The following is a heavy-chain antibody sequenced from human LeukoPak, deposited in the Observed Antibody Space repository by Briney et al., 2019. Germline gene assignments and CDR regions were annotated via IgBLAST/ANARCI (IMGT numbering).Heavy chain of an antibody. V-gene: IGHV3-48*03. J-gene: IGHJ6*03. CDR3: ARIYRSSSWYSMDV. Sequence: GGSLRLSCAASGFTFSSYEMNWVRQAPGKGLEWVSYISSSGSTIYYADSVKGRFTISRDNAKNSLYLQMNSLRAEDTAVYYCARIYRSSSWYSMDVWGKGTTVTVSS. D-gene: IGHD6-13*01. CDR2: ISSSGSTI. CDR1: GFTFSSYE.